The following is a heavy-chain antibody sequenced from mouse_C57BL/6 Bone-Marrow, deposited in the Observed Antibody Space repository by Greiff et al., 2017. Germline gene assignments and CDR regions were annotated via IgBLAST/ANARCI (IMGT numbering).Heavy chain of an antibody. CDR2: ILPGSGST. Sequence: QVQLKQSGAELMKPGASVTLSCKATGYTFTGYWIEWVKQRPGHGLEWIGAILPGSGSTDYNEKFKGKDTFTADTSSNTAYMQLSSRTTEDAASYYCARWGCIYCSSTLDMDYWGQGTSVTVSS. CDR1: GYTFTGYW. CDR3: ARWGCIYCSSTLDMDY. D-gene: IGHD1-1*01. V-gene: IGHV1-9*01. J-gene: IGHJ4*01.